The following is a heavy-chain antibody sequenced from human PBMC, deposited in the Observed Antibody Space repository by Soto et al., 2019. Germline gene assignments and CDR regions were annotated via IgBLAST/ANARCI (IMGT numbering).Heavy chain of an antibody. CDR1: GFTFTSSA. Sequence: SVKVSCKASGFTFTSSAVQWVRQARGQRLEWIGWIVVGSGNTNYAQKFQERVTITRDMSTSTAYMELSSLRSEDTAVYYCAAGGIRDGYNSYFDYWGQGTLVTVSS. J-gene: IGHJ4*02. D-gene: IGHD5-12*01. CDR3: AAGGIRDGYNSYFDY. CDR2: IVVGSGNT. V-gene: IGHV1-58*01.